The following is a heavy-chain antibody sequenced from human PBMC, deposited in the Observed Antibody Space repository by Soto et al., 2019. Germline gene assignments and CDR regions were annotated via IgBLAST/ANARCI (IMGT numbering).Heavy chain of an antibody. V-gene: IGHV5-51*01. CDR3: ASNTAMVTKTYYYYGMDV. Sequence: GESLKISCKGSGYSFTSYWIGWVRQMPGKGLEWMGIIYPGDSDTRYSPSFQGQVTISADRSISTAYLQWSSLKASDTAMYYCASNTAMVTKTYYYYGMDVWGQGTTVTVSS. D-gene: IGHD5-18*01. J-gene: IGHJ6*02. CDR1: GYSFTSYW. CDR2: IYPGDSDT.